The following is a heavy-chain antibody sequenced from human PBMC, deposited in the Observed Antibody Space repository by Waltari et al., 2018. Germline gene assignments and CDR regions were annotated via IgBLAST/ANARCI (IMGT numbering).Heavy chain of an antibody. CDR3: AREREGYCGGDCYSPLFDY. CDR2: ISGSGGST. V-gene: IGHV3-23*04. Sequence: EVQLVESGGGLVQPGGSLRLSCAASGFTFSSYAMSWVRQAPGKGLEWVSAISGSGGSTYYADSVKGRFTISRDNSKNTLYLQMNSLRAEDTAVYYCAREREGYCGGDCYSPLFDYWGQGTLVTVSS. J-gene: IGHJ4*02. D-gene: IGHD2-21*01. CDR1: GFTFSSYA.